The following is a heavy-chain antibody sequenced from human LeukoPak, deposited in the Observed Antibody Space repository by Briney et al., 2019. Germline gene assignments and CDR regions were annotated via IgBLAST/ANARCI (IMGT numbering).Heavy chain of an antibody. CDR1: GFTFSSYG. CDR3: ASEGTPKPVGRGLTGDVY. J-gene: IGHJ4*02. D-gene: IGHD7-27*01. CDR2: IRYDGSNK. V-gene: IGHV3-30*02. Sequence: GGSLRLFCAASGFTFSSYGMHWVRQAPGKGLEWVAFIRYDGSNKYYADSVKGRFTLSRDNSKNTLYLQMNSLRAEDTAVYYCASEGTPKPVGRGLTGDVYWGQGTLVTVSS.